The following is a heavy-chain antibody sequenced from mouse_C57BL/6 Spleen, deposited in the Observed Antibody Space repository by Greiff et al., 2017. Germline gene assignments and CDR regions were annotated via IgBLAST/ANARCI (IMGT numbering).Heavy chain of an antibody. Sequence: EVQGVESGAELVKPGASVKLSCTASGFNIKDYYMHWVKQRTEQGLEWIGRIDPEDGETKYAPKFQGKATITADTSSNTADLQLSSRTSEDTAVYYCARDYCGSKWYFDVWGTGTTVTVSS. CDR1: GFNIKDYY. D-gene: IGHD1-1*01. V-gene: IGHV14-2*01. J-gene: IGHJ1*03. CDR2: IDPEDGET. CDR3: ARDYCGSKWYFDV.